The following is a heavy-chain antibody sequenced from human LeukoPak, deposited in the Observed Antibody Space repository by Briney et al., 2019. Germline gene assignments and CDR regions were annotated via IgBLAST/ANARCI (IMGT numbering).Heavy chain of an antibody. CDR2: INPNSGGT. J-gene: IGHJ4*02. V-gene: IGHV1-2*06. CDR3: ARVWDFGSGNYPSDY. Sequence: GASVKVSCRASGYTFTGYYMHWVRQAPGQGLEWMGRINPNSGGTNYAQKFQDRVTMTRDTSISPAYMELSRLRSDDTAVYYCARVWDFGSGNYPSDYWGQGTLVTVSS. D-gene: IGHD3-10*01. CDR1: GYTFTGYY.